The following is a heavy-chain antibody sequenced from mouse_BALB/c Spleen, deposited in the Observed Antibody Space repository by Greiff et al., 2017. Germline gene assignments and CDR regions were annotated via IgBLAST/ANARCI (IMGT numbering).Heavy chain of an antibody. J-gene: IGHJ4*01. CDR1: GFSLTGYG. CDR2: IWGDGST. D-gene: IGHD2-14*01. CDR3: ARARYRYDGYYAMDY. V-gene: IGHV2-6-7*01. Sequence: QVQLKQSGPGLVAPSQSLSITCTVSGFSLTGYGVNWVRQPPGKGLEWLGMIWGDGSTDYNSALKSRLSISKDNSKSQVFLKMNSLQTDDTARYYCARARYRYDGYYAMDYWGQGTSVTVSS.